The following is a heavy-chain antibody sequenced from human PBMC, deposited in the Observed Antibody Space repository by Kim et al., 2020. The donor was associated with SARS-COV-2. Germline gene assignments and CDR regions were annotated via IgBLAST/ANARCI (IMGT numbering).Heavy chain of an antibody. CDR2: INHSVRT. V-gene: IGHV4-34*01. D-gene: IGHD3-10*01. Sequence: SETLSLTCAVYGGSFSGYYWSWIRQPPGKGLEWIGEINHSVRTNYNPSLKSRVTISVDTSKNKFSLKLTSVTAADAALYFCARRLTNTSGWGSHYCDLWGQGILVTVSS. J-gene: IGHJ1*01. CDR1: GGSFSGYY. CDR3: ARRLTNTSGWGSHYCDL.